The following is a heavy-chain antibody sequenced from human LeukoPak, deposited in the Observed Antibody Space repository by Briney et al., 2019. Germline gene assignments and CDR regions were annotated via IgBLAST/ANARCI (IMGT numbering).Heavy chain of an antibody. V-gene: IGHV3-23*01. J-gene: IGHJ4*02. D-gene: IGHD6-19*01. CDR3: AKTTVGYSSGRYPGWPADY. Sequence: GGSLRLSCAASGFTFNNFAIYWVRQAPRKELEWVSGISGSGGDTYFADSVKGRFSISRDNFKSTVYLQMNSLRAEDTAVYYCAKTTVGYSSGRYPGWPADYWGQGTLVTVSS. CDR1: GFTFNNFA. CDR2: ISGSGGDT.